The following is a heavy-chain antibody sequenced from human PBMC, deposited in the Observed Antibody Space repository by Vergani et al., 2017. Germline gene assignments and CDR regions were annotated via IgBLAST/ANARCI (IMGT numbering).Heavy chain of an antibody. V-gene: IGHV3-23*01. CDR2: ISGSGGST. D-gene: IGHD6-19*01. J-gene: IGHJ6*02. CDR1: GFTFSSYA. Sequence: EVQLLESGGGLVQPGGSLRLSCAASGFTFSSYAMSWVRQAPGKGLEWVSAISGSGGSTYYADSVKGRFTISRDNSKNTLYLQMNSLRAEDTAVYYCAKDFXDSSGWSPTRYYYYGMDVWGQGNTVTVSS. CDR3: AKDFXDSSGWSPTRYYYYGMDV.